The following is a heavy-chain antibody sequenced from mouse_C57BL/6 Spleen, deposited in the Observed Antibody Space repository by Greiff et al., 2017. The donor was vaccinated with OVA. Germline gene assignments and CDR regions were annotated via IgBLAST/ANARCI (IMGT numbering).Heavy chain of an antibody. V-gene: IGHV1-18*01. Sequence: VQLQQSGPELVKPGASVKIPCKASGYTFTDYNMDWVKQSHGKSLEWIGDINPNNGGTIYNQKFKGKATLTVDKSSSTAYMELRSLTSEDTAVYYCARKRLYYGSPWYFDVGGTGTTVTVSS. D-gene: IGHD1-1*01. J-gene: IGHJ1*03. CDR1: GYTFTDYN. CDR3: ARKRLYYGSPWYFDV. CDR2: INPNNGGT.